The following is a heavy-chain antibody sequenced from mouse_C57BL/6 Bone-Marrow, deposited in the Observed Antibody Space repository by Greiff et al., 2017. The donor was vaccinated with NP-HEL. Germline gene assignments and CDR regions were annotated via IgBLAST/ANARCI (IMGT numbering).Heavy chain of an antibody. V-gene: IGHV1-9*01. D-gene: IGHD3-2*02. J-gene: IGHJ3*01. CDR2: ILPGSGST. CDR3: AREGRTAQAKGFAY. CDR1: GYTFTGYW. Sequence: QVQLQQSGAELMKPGASVKLSCKATGYTFTGYWIEWVTQRPGHGLEWIGEILPGSGSTNYTEKFKGTATFTADTSSNTAYMQLSSLTTEDSAIYYCAREGRTAQAKGFAYWGQGTLVTVSA.